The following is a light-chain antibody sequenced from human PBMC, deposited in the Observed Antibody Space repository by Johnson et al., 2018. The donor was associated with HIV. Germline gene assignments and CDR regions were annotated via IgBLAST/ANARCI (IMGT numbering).Light chain of an antibody. CDR1: SSNIGKNH. CDR2: EDD. CDR3: GTWDSSLSAFYV. V-gene: IGLV1-51*02. J-gene: IGLJ1*01. Sequence: QPVLTQPPSVSAAPGQKVTISCSGSSSNIGKNHVSWYQQFPGTAPKLLVYEDDKRPSGIPDRFSGSKSGTSATLGITGLQTGDEADYYCGTWDSSLSAFYVFGTGTKVTVL.